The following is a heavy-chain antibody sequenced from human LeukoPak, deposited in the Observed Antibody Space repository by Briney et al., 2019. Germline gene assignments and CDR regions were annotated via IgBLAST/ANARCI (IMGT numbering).Heavy chain of an antibody. D-gene: IGHD1-26*01. V-gene: IGHV4-59*08. Sequence: SETLSLTCTASGGPISPYYCSWIRQPPGKGLEWIGYIYYSGSTNYNPSLKSRVTISVDTSKNQFSLKLSSVTAADTAMYYCARHGGGGESYPRVLDYWGRGNLVTVSS. CDR2: IYYSGST. J-gene: IGHJ4*02. CDR3: ARHGGGGESYPRVLDY. CDR1: GGPISPYY.